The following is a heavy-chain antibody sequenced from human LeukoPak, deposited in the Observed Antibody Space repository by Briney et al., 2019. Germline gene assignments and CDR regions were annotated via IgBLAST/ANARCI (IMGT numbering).Heavy chain of an antibody. CDR1: EFTFSSYT. CDR2: ISSSSSTV. V-gene: IGHV3-48*01. CDR3: ARDLREYSSSGGENFDY. J-gene: IGHJ4*02. D-gene: IGHD6-13*01. Sequence: EGSLRLSCAASEFTFSSYTMNWVRQAPGKGLEWVSYISSSSSTVYYADSVKGRFTISRDNSKNTLYLQMNSLRSDDTAVYYCARDLREYSSSGGENFDYWGQGTLVTVSS.